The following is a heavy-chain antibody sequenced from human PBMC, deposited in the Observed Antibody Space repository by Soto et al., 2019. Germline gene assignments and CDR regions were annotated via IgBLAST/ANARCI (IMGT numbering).Heavy chain of an antibody. D-gene: IGHD6-6*01. CDR1: GGPVINGDSY. V-gene: IGHV4-31*01. CDR2: INYRGTT. CDR3: ARDAPGAAPY. Sequence: QVQLQESGPGLVKPSQTLSLTCTVSGGPVINGDSYLNWIRQHPEKGLEWMGYINYRGTTNYNAALKSLILISVDTSKNQFSLRLTSVTAADTAVYYCARDAPGAAPYCGQGTLVTVSS. J-gene: IGHJ4*02.